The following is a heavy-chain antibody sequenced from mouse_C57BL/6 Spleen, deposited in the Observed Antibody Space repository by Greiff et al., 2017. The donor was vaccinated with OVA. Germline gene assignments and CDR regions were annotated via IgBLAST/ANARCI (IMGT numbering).Heavy chain of an antibody. D-gene: IGHD2-4*01. CDR3: ARGDYDFAMDY. Sequence: EVQLKESGGGLVKPGGSLKLSCAASGFTFSDYGMHWVRQAPEKGLEWVAYISSGSSTIYYADTVKGRFTFYRANAKNTLFLQMTSLRSEDTAVYYCARGDYDFAMDYWGQGTTVTVSS. J-gene: IGHJ4*01. CDR1: GFTFSDYG. V-gene: IGHV5-17*01. CDR2: ISSGSSTI.